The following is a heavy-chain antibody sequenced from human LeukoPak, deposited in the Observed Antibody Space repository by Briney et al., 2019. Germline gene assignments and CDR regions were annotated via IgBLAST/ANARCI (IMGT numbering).Heavy chain of an antibody. CDR1: GFTFSDYY. D-gene: IGHD6-19*01. V-gene: IGHV3-11*03. J-gene: IGHJ4*02. CDR3: ARFSSGWYYFDY. CDR2: ISSSNRYT. Sequence: PGGSLRLSCAASGFTFSDYYMSWIRQAPGKGLEWVSYISSSNRYTNYADSVKGRFTISRDNAKNSLYLQMNSLRAEDTAVYYCARFSSGWYYFDYWGQGTLVTVSS.